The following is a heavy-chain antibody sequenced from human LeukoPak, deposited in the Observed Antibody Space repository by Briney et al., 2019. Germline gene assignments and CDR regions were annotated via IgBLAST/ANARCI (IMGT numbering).Heavy chain of an antibody. D-gene: IGHD2-15*01. V-gene: IGHV3-30*02. CDR2: IRYDGSNK. Sequence: GGSLRLSCAASGFTFSSYGMHWVRQAPGKGLEGGAFIRYDGSNKYYADSVKGRFTTSRDNSKNTLYLQMNSLRAEDTAVYYCANPVAQGFDYWGQGTLVTVSS. J-gene: IGHJ4*02. CDR1: GFTFSSYG. CDR3: ANPVAQGFDY.